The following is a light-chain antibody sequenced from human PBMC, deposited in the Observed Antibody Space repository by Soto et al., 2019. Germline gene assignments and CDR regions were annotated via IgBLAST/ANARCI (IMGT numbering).Light chain of an antibody. V-gene: IGKV1-33*01. CDR2: DAS. CDR3: QQYSIIIT. J-gene: IGKJ5*01. Sequence: DIQFTQCPSSLSASVGGRGTITCQASQDVSNYLNWYQQRLGKAPKLLIYDASNFETGAPSRFSGSGSGTYFSFTISSLQPEDFAKYYCQQYSIIITFGQGTRLEIK. CDR1: QDVSNY.